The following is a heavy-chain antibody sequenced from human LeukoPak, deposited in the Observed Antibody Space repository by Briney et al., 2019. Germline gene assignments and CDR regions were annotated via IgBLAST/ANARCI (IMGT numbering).Heavy chain of an antibody. CDR2: IYHSGTT. CDR3: ARTYCSGASCPPGY. J-gene: IGHJ4*02. D-gene: IGHD2-15*01. Sequence: SETLSLTCTVAGYSISSGHYWGWIRQPPGKGLEWIGSIYHSGTTYYNPSLKSRVTISVDTSKNQFSLKLSSVTAADTAVYYCARTYCSGASCPPGYWGQGTLVTVSS. V-gene: IGHV4-38-2*02. CDR1: GYSISSGHY.